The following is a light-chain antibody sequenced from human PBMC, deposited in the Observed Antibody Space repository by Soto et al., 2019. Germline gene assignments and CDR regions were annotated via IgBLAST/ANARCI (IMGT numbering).Light chain of an antibody. J-gene: IGLJ3*02. Sequence: QSVLTQPPSASGSPGQSVTISCTGTSSDVGGYNYVSWYQQHPGKAPKLMIYEVSKRPSGVPDRFSGSKSGNTASLTVSGLQAEDEADYYCQSYDSSLSWVFGGGTKLTVL. V-gene: IGLV2-8*01. CDR3: QSYDSSLSWV. CDR2: EVS. CDR1: SSDVGGYNY.